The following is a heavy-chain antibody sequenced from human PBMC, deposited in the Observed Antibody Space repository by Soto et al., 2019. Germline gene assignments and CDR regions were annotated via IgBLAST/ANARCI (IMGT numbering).Heavy chain of an antibody. D-gene: IGHD6-19*01. CDR2: INSDGSST. V-gene: IGHV3-74*01. CDR3: ARDGSGWSFDY. J-gene: IGHJ4*02. CDR1: GFTISNYW. Sequence: EVQLVASGGGLVQPGGSLRLSCAASGFTISNYWMHWVRQAPGKGLVWVSRINSDGSSTTYADYVKGRLTISRDNAKNTLYLQRNTLRAEDTAVYYCARDGSGWSFDYWGQGTLVTVSS.